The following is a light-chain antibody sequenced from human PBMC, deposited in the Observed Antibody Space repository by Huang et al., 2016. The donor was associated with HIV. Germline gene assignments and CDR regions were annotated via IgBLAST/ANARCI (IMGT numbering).Light chain of an antibody. CDR3: QQYGSSPLT. V-gene: IGKV3-20*01. CDR2: GAS. CDR1: QSVRSSA. J-gene: IGKJ4*01. Sequence: EIVLTQSPGTLSLSPGERATLSCRASQSVRSSALAWYQPKPGQSPRLLIFGASNSATAIPDRFSGSGSATDFTLTISRLEPEDFAVYYCQQYGSSPLTFGGGTKVEIK.